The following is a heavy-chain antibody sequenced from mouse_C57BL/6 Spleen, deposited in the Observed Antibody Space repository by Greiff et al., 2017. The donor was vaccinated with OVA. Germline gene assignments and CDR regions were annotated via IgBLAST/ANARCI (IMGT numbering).Heavy chain of an antibody. V-gene: IGHV1-61*01. Sequence: QVQLQQPGAELVRPGSSVKLSCKASGYTFTSYWMDWVKQRPGQGLEWIGNIYPSDSETHYNQKFKDKATLTVDKSSSTAYMQLSSLTSEDSAVYYCARYQLRDAMDYWGQGTSVTVSS. CDR1: GYTFTSYW. CDR2: IYPSDSET. CDR3: ARYQLRDAMDY. D-gene: IGHD3-1*01. J-gene: IGHJ4*01.